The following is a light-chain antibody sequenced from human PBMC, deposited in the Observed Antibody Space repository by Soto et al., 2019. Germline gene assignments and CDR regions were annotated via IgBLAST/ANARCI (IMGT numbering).Light chain of an antibody. CDR1: QSVSSSY. CDR2: GAS. CDR3: QQYGSSPKIT. V-gene: IGKV3-20*01. Sequence: EILFTQSPGTLSLSPGERATLSCRASQSVSSSYLAWYQQKPGQAPSLLIYGASSRATGIPDRFSGSGSGTDFTLTISRLEPEDFASYYCQQYGSSPKITFGQGTRLEIK. J-gene: IGKJ5*01.